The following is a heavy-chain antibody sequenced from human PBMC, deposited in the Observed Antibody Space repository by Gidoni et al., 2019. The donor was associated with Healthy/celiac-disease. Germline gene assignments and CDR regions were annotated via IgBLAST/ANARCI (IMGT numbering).Heavy chain of an antibody. CDR2: INPNSGGT. J-gene: IGHJ4*02. CDR3: ARQGLYVGGSYRYPDFDY. V-gene: IGHV1-2*06. Sequence: QVQLVQSGAEVKKPGASVKVSCQASGYTFTGYYMHWVRQAPGQGLEWMGRINPNSGGTNYAQKFQGRVTMTRDTSISTAYMELSRLRSDDTAVYYCARQGLYVGGSYRYPDFDYWGQGTLVTVSS. D-gene: IGHD3-16*02. CDR1: GYTFTGYY.